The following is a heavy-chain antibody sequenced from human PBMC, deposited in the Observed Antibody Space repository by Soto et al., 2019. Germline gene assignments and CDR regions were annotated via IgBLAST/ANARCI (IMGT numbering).Heavy chain of an antibody. CDR2: IIPIFGTA. CDR1: GGTFSSYA. D-gene: IGHD2-2*01. Sequence: ASVKVSCTASGGTFSSYAISWVRQAPGQGLEWMGGIIPIFGTANYAQKFQGRVTITADESTSTAYMELSSLRSEDTAVYYCARFGGGDCSSTSCLLRSPYYFDYWGQGTLVTVSS. CDR3: ARFGGGDCSSTSCLLRSPYYFDY. J-gene: IGHJ4*02. V-gene: IGHV1-69*13.